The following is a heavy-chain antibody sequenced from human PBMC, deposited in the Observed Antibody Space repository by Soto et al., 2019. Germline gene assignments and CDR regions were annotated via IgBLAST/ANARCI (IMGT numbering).Heavy chain of an antibody. Sequence: GGSLRLSCSASGFTFSSYAMHWVRQAPGKGLEYVSAISSNGGSTYYADSVKGRFTISRDNSKNTLYLQMSSLRAEDTAVYYCVKDHARGVYDSSGYFDYWGQGTLVTVSS. CDR2: ISSNGGST. CDR3: VKDHARGVYDSSGYFDY. CDR1: GFTFSSYA. J-gene: IGHJ4*02. D-gene: IGHD3-22*01. V-gene: IGHV3-64D*06.